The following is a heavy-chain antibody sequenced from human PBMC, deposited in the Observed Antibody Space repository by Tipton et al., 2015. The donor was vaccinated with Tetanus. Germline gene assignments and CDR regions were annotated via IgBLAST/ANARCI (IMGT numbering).Heavy chain of an antibody. J-gene: IGHJ4*02. CDR2: SWYDGTDT. V-gene: IGHV3-33*01. D-gene: IGHD2-15*01. Sequence: SLRLSCAASGFIFNSYGIHWVRQAPGKGLEWVAVSWYDGTDTYYAESVKGRFTLSRDNSKNSLYLQMSSLRVEDTAIYYCAREADCSGGSCFSGDFDNWGQGTQVTVSS. CDR1: GFIFNSYG. CDR3: AREADCSGGSCFSGDFDN.